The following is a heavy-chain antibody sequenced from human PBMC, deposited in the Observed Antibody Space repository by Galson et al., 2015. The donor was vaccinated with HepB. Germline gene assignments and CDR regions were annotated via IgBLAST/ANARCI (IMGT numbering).Heavy chain of an antibody. CDR1: GFSFDTYG. V-gene: IGHV3-30*18. Sequence: SLRLSCAASGFSFDTYGIHWVRQAPGKGLEWVALISYDGKNRYYADSVKGRFIISRDNSKNTLDLQMNSLRDEDTAVYYCAKERIMITCGGVFASWGQGTSVVVS. CDR2: ISYDGKNR. J-gene: IGHJ5*02. CDR3: AKERIMITCGGVFAS. D-gene: IGHD3-16*01.